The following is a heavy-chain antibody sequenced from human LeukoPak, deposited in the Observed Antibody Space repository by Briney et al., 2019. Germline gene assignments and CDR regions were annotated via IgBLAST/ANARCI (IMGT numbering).Heavy chain of an antibody. J-gene: IGHJ4*02. CDR2: IYSGGST. D-gene: IGHD1-26*01. CDR1: GFTFSSYW. Sequence: PGGSLRLSCAASGFTFSSYWMSWVRQAPGKGLEWVSVIYSGGSTYYADSVKGRFTISRDNSKNTLYLQMNSLRAEDTAVYYCASLSGSYRNFDYWGQGTLVTVSS. CDR3: ASLSGSYRNFDY. V-gene: IGHV3-66*01.